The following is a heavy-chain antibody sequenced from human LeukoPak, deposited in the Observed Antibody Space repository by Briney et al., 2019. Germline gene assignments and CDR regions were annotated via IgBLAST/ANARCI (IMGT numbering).Heavy chain of an antibody. V-gene: IGHV4-59*08. Sequence: SETLSLTCTVSGGSISSYYWSWIRQPPGKGLEWIGNIYYSGSTNYNPSLKSRVTISVDTSKNQFSLKLSSVTAADTAVYYCARPSIAVAALGAFDIWGQGTMVTVSS. CDR2: IYYSGST. D-gene: IGHD6-19*01. J-gene: IGHJ3*02. CDR3: ARPSIAVAALGAFDI. CDR1: GGSISSYY.